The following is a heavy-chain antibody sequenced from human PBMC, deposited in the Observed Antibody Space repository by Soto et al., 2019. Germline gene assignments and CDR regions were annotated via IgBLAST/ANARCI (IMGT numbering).Heavy chain of an antibody. J-gene: IGHJ4*02. Sequence: EVQLVESGGGSVKPGGSLRLSCAASGLTFSNVWMTWVRQAPGKGLEWVGRIKSKSDGETADVAAPVKARFTISRDDSKNRVFLEMNSLKSEDTALYYCAITAMINRDSSTSFDYWGRGTQVTVSS. CDR2: IKSKSDGETA. CDR3: AITAMINRDSSTSFDY. CDR1: GLTFSNVW. D-gene: IGHD5-18*01. V-gene: IGHV3-15*01.